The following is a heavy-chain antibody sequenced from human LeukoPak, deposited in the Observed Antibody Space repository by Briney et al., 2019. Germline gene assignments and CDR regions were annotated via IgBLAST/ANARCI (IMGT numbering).Heavy chain of an antibody. Sequence: GGSLRLSCAASGFTFSSYAMSWVRQAPGKGLEWVSAISGSGGSTYYADSVKGRFTIARDNSKNTLYLQMNSLRADDTAVYYCAKTTAGYSSGRYPGWPVDYWGQGTLVTVSS. V-gene: IGHV3-23*01. CDR3: AKTTAGYSSGRYPGWPVDY. J-gene: IGHJ4*02. CDR1: GFTFSSYA. D-gene: IGHD6-19*01. CDR2: ISGSGGST.